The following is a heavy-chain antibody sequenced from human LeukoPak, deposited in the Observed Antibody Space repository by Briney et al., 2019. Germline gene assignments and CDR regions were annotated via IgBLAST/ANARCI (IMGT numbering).Heavy chain of an antibody. CDR2: ISGSGGIT. D-gene: IGHD3-3*01. J-gene: IGHJ6*03. Sequence: PGGSLRLSCAASGFIFNSHAMNWVRQAPGKGLEWVSVISGSGGITYYADSVKGRFTISRDNSKNTLYLQMNSLRAEDTAVYYCAKDAGGFGVVIILMDVWGKGTTVTVSS. CDR1: GFIFNSHA. CDR3: AKDAGGFGVVIILMDV. V-gene: IGHV3-23*01.